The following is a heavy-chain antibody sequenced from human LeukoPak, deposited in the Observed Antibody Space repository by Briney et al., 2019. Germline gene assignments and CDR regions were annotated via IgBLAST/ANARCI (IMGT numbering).Heavy chain of an antibody. CDR1: GYTLTELS. D-gene: IGHD1-26*01. CDR3: ATHQWELRAFDI. CDR2: FDPEDGET. Sequence: ASVKVSCKVSGYTLTELSMHWVRQAPGKGLEWMGGFDPEDGETIYAQKFQGRVTMTEDTSTDTAYMELSSLRSEDTAVYYCATHQWELRAFDIWGQGTMVTVSS. V-gene: IGHV1-24*01. J-gene: IGHJ3*02.